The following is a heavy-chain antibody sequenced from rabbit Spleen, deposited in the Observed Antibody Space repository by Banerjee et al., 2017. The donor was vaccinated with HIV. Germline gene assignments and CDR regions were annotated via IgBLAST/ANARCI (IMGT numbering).Heavy chain of an antibody. CDR1: GVSFSSSYY. V-gene: IGHV1S40*01. CDR3: ARDLVAVIGWNFGL. CDR2: IYAGSTGTT. Sequence: QSLEESGGGLVKPGASLTLTCKASGVSFSSSYYMCWVRQAPGKGPEWIACIYAGSTGTTYYASWAKGRFIMSRTSSTKVTLQMTSLTAADTATYFCARDLVAVIGWNFGLWGPGTLVTVS. J-gene: IGHJ4*01. D-gene: IGHD1-1*01.